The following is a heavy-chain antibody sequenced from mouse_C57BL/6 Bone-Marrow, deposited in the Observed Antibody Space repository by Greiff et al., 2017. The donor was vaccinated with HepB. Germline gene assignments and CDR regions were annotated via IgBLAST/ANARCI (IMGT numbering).Heavy chain of an antibody. CDR1: GYTFTDYY. D-gene: IGHD5-1*01. V-gene: IGHV1-76*01. CDR3: ARGGKYPFDY. Sequence: LVESGAELVRPGASVKLSCKASGYTFTDYYINWVKQRPGQGLEWIARIYPGSGNTYYNEKFKGKATLTAEKSSSTAYMQLSSLTSEDSAVYFCARGGKYPFDYWGQGTTLTVSS. J-gene: IGHJ2*01. CDR2: IYPGSGNT.